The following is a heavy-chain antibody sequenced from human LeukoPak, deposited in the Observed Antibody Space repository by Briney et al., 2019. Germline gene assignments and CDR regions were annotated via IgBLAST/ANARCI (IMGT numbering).Heavy chain of an antibody. CDR1: GFTFSLSV. V-gene: IGHV3-23*01. CDR3: TKDRVGTTRGGDF. Sequence: GGSLRLSCAASGFTFSLSVMNWARQAPGKGLEWIAGITGDGNIAYYADSAKGRFQIFRDNFENTLYLEIDSLRVDDTALYYCTKDRVGTTRGGDFWGRGTLVTVSS. CDR2: ITGDGNIA. J-gene: IGHJ4*02. D-gene: IGHD1-26*01.